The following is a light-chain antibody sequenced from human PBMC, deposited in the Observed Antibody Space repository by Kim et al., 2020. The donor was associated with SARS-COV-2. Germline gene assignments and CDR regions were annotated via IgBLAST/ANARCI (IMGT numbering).Light chain of an antibody. V-gene: IGLV3-21*04. CDR1: NIGSKS. J-gene: IGLJ1*01. Sequence: AAEKTARITRGGNNIGSKSVHWYQQKPGQAPVLVIYYDSDRPSGIPERFSGSNSGNTATLTISRVEAGDEADYYCQVWDSSSDRYVFGTGTKVTVL. CDR3: QVWDSSSDRYV. CDR2: YDS.